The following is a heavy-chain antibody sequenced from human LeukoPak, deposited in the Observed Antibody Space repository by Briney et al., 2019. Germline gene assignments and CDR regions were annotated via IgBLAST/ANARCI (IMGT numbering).Heavy chain of an antibody. CDR3: ANIVVVVAATSDLDY. CDR1: GFTFSSYA. Sequence: PRGSLRLSCAASGFTFSSYAMSWVRQAPGKGLEWVSAISGSGGSTYYADSVKGRFTISRDNSKNTLYLQMNSLRAEDTAVYYCANIVVVVAATSDLDYWGQGTLVTVSS. V-gene: IGHV3-23*01. CDR2: ISGSGGST. D-gene: IGHD2-15*01. J-gene: IGHJ4*02.